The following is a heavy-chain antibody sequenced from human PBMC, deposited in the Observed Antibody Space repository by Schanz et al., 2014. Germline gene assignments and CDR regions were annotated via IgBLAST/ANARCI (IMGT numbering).Heavy chain of an antibody. J-gene: IGHJ4*02. CDR2: IGHDGSDK. D-gene: IGHD3-16*01. Sequence: QVQLVESGGGVVQPGGSLRLSCAASGFRLSTYGMHWVRQAPGKGLEWVAFIGHDGSDKFYADSVKGRFTFSRDNSKNTLYLQMNSLRAEDTAVYYCARGTPFLCDYWGQGTLVTVSS. V-gene: IGHV3-30*02. CDR3: ARGTPFLCDY. CDR1: GFRLSTYG.